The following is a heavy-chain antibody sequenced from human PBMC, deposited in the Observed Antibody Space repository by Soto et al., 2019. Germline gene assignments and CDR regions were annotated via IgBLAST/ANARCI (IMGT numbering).Heavy chain of an antibody. D-gene: IGHD3-3*01. CDR2: IVPMFGTA. V-gene: IGHV1-69*12. J-gene: IGHJ5*02. CDR1: GGTFGNSA. Sequence: QVQLVQSGAEVKKPGSSVNVSCKTSGGTFGNSAVTWVRQAPGQGLEWMGGIVPMFGTANYAKKCHGRVTSTAVQSTRTAKMEIINLRSKDTGVYYCARDGHPEHAFWRGPLAGGPFDGWGQRTQVTVSS. CDR3: ARDGHPEHAFWRGPLAGGPFDG.